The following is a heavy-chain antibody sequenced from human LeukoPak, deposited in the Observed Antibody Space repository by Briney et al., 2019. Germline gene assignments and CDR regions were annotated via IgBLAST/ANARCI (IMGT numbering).Heavy chain of an antibody. D-gene: IGHD4-17*01. Sequence: SVKVSCKASGGTFSSYAISWVRQAPGQGLEWMGGIIPIFGTANYAQKFQGRVTITADESTSTAYMELSSLRSEDTAVYYCARARTTVTNYYYSYMDVWGKGTTVTVSS. J-gene: IGHJ6*03. CDR1: GGTFSSYA. CDR3: ARARTTVTNYYYSYMDV. CDR2: IIPIFGTA. V-gene: IGHV1-69*01.